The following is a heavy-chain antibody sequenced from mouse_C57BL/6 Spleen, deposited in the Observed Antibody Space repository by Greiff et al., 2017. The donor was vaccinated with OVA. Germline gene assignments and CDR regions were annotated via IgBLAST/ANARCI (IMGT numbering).Heavy chain of an antibody. J-gene: IGHJ4*01. CDR2: ISSGCSTI. CDR3: APYYYGSPYYAMDY. CDR1: GFTFSDYG. Sequence: DVQLVESGGGLVKPGGSLKLSCAASGFTFSDYGMHWVRQAPEKGLEWVAYISSGCSTIYYADTVKGRVTISRDNAKNTLFLQMTSLRSEDTAMYYCAPYYYGSPYYAMDYWGQGTSVTVSS. V-gene: IGHV5-17*01. D-gene: IGHD1-1*01.